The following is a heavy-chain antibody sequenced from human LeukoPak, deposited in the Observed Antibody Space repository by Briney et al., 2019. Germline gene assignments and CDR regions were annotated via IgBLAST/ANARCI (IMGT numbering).Heavy chain of an antibody. CDR2: ISSSSSYI. CDR3: AGPGRGAARDFDY. D-gene: IGHD6-6*01. CDR1: GFTFSSYS. J-gene: IGHJ4*02. V-gene: IGHV3-21*01. Sequence: GGSLRLSCAASGFTFSSYSMNWVRQAPGKGLEWVSSISSSSSYIYYADSVKGRFTISRDNAKNSLYLQMNSLRAEDTAVYYCAGPGRGAARDFDYWGQGTLVTVSS.